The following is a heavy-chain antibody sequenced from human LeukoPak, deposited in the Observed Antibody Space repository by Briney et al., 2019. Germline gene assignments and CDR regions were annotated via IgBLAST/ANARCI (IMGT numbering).Heavy chain of an antibody. D-gene: IGHD1-1*01. CDR1: GYTFTSYG. CDR3: ARGQKLYNWNDELLDY. CDR2: ISAYNGNT. V-gene: IGHV1-18*01. Sequence: ASVKVSCKASGYTFTSYGISWVRQAPGQGLEWMGWISAYNGNTNHAQKLQGRVTMTTDTSTSTAYMELRSLRSDDTAVYYCARGQKLYNWNDELLDYWGQGTLVTVSS. J-gene: IGHJ4*02.